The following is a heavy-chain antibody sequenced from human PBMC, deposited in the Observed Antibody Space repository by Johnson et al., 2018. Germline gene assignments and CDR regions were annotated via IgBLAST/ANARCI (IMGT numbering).Heavy chain of an antibody. Sequence: VQLVQSGGGLVQPGGSLRLSCAASGFSISNHWMNWVRQAPGKGLECVAHIKQDGSQIFYVDSVKGRFTTSRDNAKNSLYLQMSSLRAEDTAMYYCARAKVSADIIFDIWGQGTMVAVFS. CDR2: IKQDGSQI. J-gene: IGHJ3*02. CDR1: GFSISNHW. CDR3: ARAKVSADIIFDI. D-gene: IGHD2-2*01. V-gene: IGHV3-7*01.